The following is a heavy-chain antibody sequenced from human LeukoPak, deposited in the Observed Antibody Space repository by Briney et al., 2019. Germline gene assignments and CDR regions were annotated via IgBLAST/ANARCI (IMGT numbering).Heavy chain of an antibody. J-gene: IGHJ5*02. V-gene: IGHV1-69*13. D-gene: IGHD1-20*01. CDR2: IIPIFGTA. Sequence: SVKVSCKASGGTFSSYAISWVRQAPGQGLEWMGGIIPIFGTANYAQKFQGRVTTTADESTSTAYMELSSLRSEDTAVYYCAREIEVTGTTVWFDPWGQGTLVTVSP. CDR1: GGTFSSYA. CDR3: AREIEVTGTTVWFDP.